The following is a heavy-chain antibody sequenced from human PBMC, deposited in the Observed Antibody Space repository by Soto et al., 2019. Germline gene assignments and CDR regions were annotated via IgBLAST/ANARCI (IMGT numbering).Heavy chain of an antibody. J-gene: IGHJ4*02. Sequence: PGGSLRLSCAASGFSVTDHYMTWVRQAPGKGLEWVSVLYTGGSAYYGDSVKGRFTISRDSSTNTLYLQMNSLKVGDTAFYFCARSCNDWTTYFDYWSEGTLVTVSS. V-gene: IGHV3-53*01. CDR3: ARSCNDWTTYFDY. CDR2: LYTGGSA. D-gene: IGHD3-9*01. CDR1: GFSVTDHY.